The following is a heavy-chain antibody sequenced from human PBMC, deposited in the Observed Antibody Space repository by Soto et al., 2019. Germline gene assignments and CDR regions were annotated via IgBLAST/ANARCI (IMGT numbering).Heavy chain of an antibody. CDR3: ARGEQYSGRSVDY. CDR2: TYYRPKWYD. V-gene: IGHV6-1*01. Sequence: QVQLQQSGPGLVKPSQTLSLTCAITGDSVSSNSAGWSWVRQSPSRGLECLGRTYYRPKWYDEYAVSARGRITINPDTSKNQCSLQLNSGTPEDTAVYFCARGEQYSGRSVDYWGQGTLVTVSS. D-gene: IGHD1-26*01. J-gene: IGHJ4*01. CDR1: GDSVSSNSAG.